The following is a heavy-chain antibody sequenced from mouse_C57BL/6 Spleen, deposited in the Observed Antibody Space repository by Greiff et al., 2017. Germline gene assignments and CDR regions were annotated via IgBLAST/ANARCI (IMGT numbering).Heavy chain of an antibody. V-gene: IGHV5-16*01. J-gene: IGHJ4*01. CDR3: ARRMTYYDYDGAMDY. D-gene: IGHD2-4*01. Sequence: EVKLVESEGGLVQPGSSMKLSCTASGFTFSDYYMAWVRQVPEKGLEWVANINYDGSSTYYLDSLKSRFIISRDNAKNILYLQMSSLKSEDTATYYCARRMTYYDYDGAMDYWGQGTSVTVSS. CDR2: INYDGSST. CDR1: GFTFSDYY.